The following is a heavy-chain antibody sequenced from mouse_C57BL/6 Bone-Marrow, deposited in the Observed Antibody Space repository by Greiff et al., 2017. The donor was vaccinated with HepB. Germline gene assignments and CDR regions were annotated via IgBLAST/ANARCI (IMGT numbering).Heavy chain of an antibody. Sequence: EVQVVESGPGLVKPSQSLSLTCSVTGYSITSGYYWNWIRQFPGNKLEWMGYISYDGSNNYNPSLKNRISITRDTSKNQFFLKLNSVTTEDTATYYCARTPSYYYGSSYAMDYWGQGTSVTVSS. CDR1: GYSITSGYY. CDR3: ARTPSYYYGSSYAMDY. D-gene: IGHD1-1*01. J-gene: IGHJ4*01. V-gene: IGHV3-6*01. CDR2: ISYDGSN.